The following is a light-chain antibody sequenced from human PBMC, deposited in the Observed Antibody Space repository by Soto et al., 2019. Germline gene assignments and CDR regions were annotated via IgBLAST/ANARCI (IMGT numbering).Light chain of an antibody. CDR1: SGHSSYA. CDR3: QSWGTGIHYV. J-gene: IGLJ1*01. V-gene: IGLV4-69*01. Sequence: QLVLTQSPSASASLGASVKLTCTLSSGHSSYAIAWHQQQPEKGPRYLMKLNSDGSHSKGGGIPDRFSGSSSGAERYLTISRLQSEDEADYSCQSWGTGIHYVFGTGTKLTVL. CDR2: LNSDGSH.